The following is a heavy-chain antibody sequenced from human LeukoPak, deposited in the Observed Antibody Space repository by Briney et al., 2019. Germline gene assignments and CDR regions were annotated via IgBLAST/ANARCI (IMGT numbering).Heavy chain of an antibody. D-gene: IGHD1-26*01. V-gene: IGHV3-23*01. J-gene: IGHJ4*02. Sequence: GGSLRLSCAASGFTFTSYAMSWVRQAPGRGLEWVSSISGSGGSTFYVASVRGRFTISRDNTKNTLYLQMNSLRAEDTALYYCAKDPQRGSPYYFDYWGQGTLVTVSS. CDR1: GFTFTSYA. CDR2: ISGSGGST. CDR3: AKDPQRGSPYYFDY.